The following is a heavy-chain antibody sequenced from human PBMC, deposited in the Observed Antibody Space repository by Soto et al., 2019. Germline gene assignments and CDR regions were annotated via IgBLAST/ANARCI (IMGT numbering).Heavy chain of an antibody. Sequence: QVQLMQSGAEVKKPGASVKVFCKASGNTFTNYYIHWVRQAPGQGLEWMGTINPSGGHTTYSQNFLGRVTMTRDTSTSTLYMELTSLTSDDTAVYYCARGGHVVVVTAAFDYWGQGTLVTVSS. D-gene: IGHD2-21*02. CDR1: GNTFTNYY. CDR2: INPSGGHT. V-gene: IGHV1-46*01. CDR3: ARGGHVVVVTAAFDY. J-gene: IGHJ4*02.